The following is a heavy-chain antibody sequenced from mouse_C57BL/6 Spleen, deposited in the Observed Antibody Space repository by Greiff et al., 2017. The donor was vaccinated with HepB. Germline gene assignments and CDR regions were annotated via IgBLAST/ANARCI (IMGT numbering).Heavy chain of an antibody. CDR3: ARYPHYYDYLDY. D-gene: IGHD2-4*01. CDR2: IYPSDSET. Sequence: QVQLQQPGAELVRPGSSVKLSCKASGYTFTSYWMDWVKQRPGQGLEWIGNIYPSDSETHYNQKFKDKATLTVDKSSSTAYMQLSSLTSEDSAVYYCARYPHYYDYLDYWGQGTTLTVSS. J-gene: IGHJ2*01. V-gene: IGHV1-61*01. CDR1: GYTFTSYW.